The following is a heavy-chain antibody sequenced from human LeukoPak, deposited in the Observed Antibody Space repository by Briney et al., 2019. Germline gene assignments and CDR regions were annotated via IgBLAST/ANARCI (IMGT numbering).Heavy chain of an antibody. V-gene: IGHV3-21*01. D-gene: IGHD3-10*01. CDR3: ARDGGSGSYYNGPRVCNY. Sequence: PGGSLRLSCAASGFTFSSYSMNWVRQAPGKGLEWVSSISNSGSYIYYADSVKGRFTISRDNAKNSLYLQMNSLRAEDAALYYGARDGGSGSYYNGPRVCNYWGQGTLVTVSS. J-gene: IGHJ4*02. CDR1: GFTFSSYS. CDR2: ISNSGSYI.